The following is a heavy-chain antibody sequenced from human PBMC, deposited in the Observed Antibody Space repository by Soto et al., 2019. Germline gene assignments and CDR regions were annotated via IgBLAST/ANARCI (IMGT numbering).Heavy chain of an antibody. CDR1: GYTFSDYG. CDR2: ISSKNVNT. V-gene: IGHV1-18*01. CDR3: AREPPETPPDY. Sequence: QVQLVQSGADVKKPGASVKVSCKASGYTFSDYGVSWVRQAPGHGLEWMGWISSKNVNTNFAQKFRGRVTMTTGPATSTVYMELRSLRPDDTAVYYCAREPPETPPDYWGQGTLVTVSS. J-gene: IGHJ4*02.